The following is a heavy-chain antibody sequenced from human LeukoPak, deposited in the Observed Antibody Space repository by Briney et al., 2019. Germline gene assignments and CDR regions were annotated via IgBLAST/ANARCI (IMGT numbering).Heavy chain of an antibody. CDR3: ARRPRQYGMDV. V-gene: IGHV3-48*03. CDR1: GFTFSRYE. CDR2: ISSSGSTI. Sequence: PGGSLRLSCASSGFTFSRYEMNWVRQAPGEGLEWVSYISSSGSTIYYADSVKGRFTISRDNAKNSLYLQMNSLRAEDTAVYYCARRPRQYGMDVWGQGTTVTVSS. J-gene: IGHJ6*02.